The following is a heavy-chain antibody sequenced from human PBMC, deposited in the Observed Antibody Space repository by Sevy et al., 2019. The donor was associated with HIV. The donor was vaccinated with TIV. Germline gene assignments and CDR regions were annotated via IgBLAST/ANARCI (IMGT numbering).Heavy chain of an antibody. J-gene: IGHJ4*02. Sequence: GGSLRLSCAASGFTLSSYWMSWVRQAPGKGLEWVANIKQDGSDKYYVDSVKGRFTISRDNAKNSLYLQMNSLRADDTAVYYCARDLYSGSYYENYWGQGTLVTVSS. CDR2: IKQDGSDK. CDR3: ARDLYSGSYYENY. D-gene: IGHD1-26*01. CDR1: GFTLSSYW. V-gene: IGHV3-7*01.